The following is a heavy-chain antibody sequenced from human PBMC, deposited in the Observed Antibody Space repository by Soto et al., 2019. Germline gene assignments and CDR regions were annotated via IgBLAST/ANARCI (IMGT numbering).Heavy chain of an antibody. CDR3: TRSRIAVAGKVRWDNWFDP. Sequence: GGSLRLSCAASGFTFSGSAMHWVRQASGKGLEWVGRIRSKANSNATAYATSVKGRFTISRDESKNTAYLQMNSLKTEDTAVYYCTRSRIAVAGKVRWDNWFDPWGQGTLVTVSS. CDR2: IRSKANSNAT. V-gene: IGHV3-73*01. D-gene: IGHD6-19*01. CDR1: GFTFSGSA. J-gene: IGHJ5*02.